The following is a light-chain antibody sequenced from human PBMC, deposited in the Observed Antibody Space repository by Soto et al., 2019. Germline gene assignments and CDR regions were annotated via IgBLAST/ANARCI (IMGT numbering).Light chain of an antibody. CDR3: QQYGRSPQT. J-gene: IGKJ1*01. CDR2: GAS. V-gene: IGKV3-20*01. Sequence: EIVLTPSLGTLSLSPGVRATLSCRASQRVDSSYLAWYRQRPGQAPRLVIYGASSRATGIPDRFSCSGSGTDFTLTINRLEPEDFAVYYCQQYGRSPQTFGQGTKVDIK. CDR1: QRVDSSY.